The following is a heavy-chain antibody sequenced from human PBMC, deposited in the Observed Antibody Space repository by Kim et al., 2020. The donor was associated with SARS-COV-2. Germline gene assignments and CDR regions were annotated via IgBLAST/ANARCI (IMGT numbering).Heavy chain of an antibody. V-gene: IGHV3-66*01. Sequence: SGGSTYYADSVKGRFTISRDNSKNTLYLQMNSLRAEDTAVYYCARGGGGDWGQGTLVTVSS. CDR3: ARGGGGD. D-gene: IGHD3-16*01. CDR2: SGGST. J-gene: IGHJ4*02.